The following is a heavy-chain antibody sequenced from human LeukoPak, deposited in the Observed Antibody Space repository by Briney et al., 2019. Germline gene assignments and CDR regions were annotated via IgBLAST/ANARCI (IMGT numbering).Heavy chain of an antibody. D-gene: IGHD4-17*01. V-gene: IGHV4-34*01. CDR3: ARGTVTKTKFDY. J-gene: IGHJ4*02. CDR2: INHSGSA. Sequence: SETLPLTCAVYGGSFSGYYWSWIRQPPGKGLEWIGEINHSGSANYNPSLKSRVTISVDTSKNQFSLKLSSVTAADTAVYYCARGTVTKTKFDYWGQGTLVTVSS. CDR1: GGSFSGYY.